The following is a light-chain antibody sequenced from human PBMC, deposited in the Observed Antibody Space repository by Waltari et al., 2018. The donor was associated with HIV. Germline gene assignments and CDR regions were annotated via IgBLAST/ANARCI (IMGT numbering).Light chain of an antibody. J-gene: IGLJ7*01. CDR1: NIGRKT. CDR3: QVWDSSSDHAV. Sequence: SYVLTQPPSVSVAPGQTARITCGGNNIGRKTVHWYQQRPGTAPVLVVYDDSARPSGIPERFSGSNSGNTATLTISRVEAGDEADYYCQVWDSSSDHAVFGGGTQLTVL. V-gene: IGLV3-21*02. CDR2: DDS.